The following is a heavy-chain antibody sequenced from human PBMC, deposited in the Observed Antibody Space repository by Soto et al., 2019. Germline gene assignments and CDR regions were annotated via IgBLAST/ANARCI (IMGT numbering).Heavy chain of an antibody. V-gene: IGHV4-61*01. CDR2: IYYSGST. CDR3: ARDRGYCGGDCPRNYYYYGMDV. D-gene: IGHD2-21*02. J-gene: IGHJ6*02. CDR1: GGSVSSGSYY. Sequence: QVQLQESGPGLVKPSETLSLTCTVSGGSVSSGSYYWSWIRQPPGKGLEWIGYIYYSGSTNYNPSLKSRVTISVDTSKNQFSLKLSSVTAADTAVYYCARDRGYCGGDCPRNYYYYGMDVWGQGTTVTVSS.